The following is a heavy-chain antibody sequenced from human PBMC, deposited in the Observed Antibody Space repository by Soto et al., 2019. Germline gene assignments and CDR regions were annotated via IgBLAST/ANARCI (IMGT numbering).Heavy chain of an antibody. CDR2: ISGSGGST. CDR1: GFTFSSYA. V-gene: IGHV3-23*01. CDR3: AKSPQAYLDTGYSSGWYDY. Sequence: EVQMLESGGGLVQPGGSLRLSCTASGFTFSSYAMSWVRQAPGKGLEWVSAISGSGGSTYYADSVKGRFTISRDTSKNTLYMQMNSLRAEDTAVYYCAKSPQAYLDTGYSSGWYDYWGQGTLVTVSS. D-gene: IGHD6-19*01. J-gene: IGHJ4*02.